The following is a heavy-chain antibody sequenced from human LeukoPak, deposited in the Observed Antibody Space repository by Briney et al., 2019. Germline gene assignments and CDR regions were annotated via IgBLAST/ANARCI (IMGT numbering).Heavy chain of an antibody. CDR3: ARLGDEIAVSGLKYYHYSHTDV. V-gene: IGHV4-59*01. D-gene: IGHD6-19*01. Sequence: SETLSLTCSVSGGSIRDFYWTRIRQPPGKGLEWIGYIYYTGTTNYSPSLRGRVIMSVDTSRSQFSLNLTSVTPADTAVYFCARLGDEIAVSGLKYYHYSHTDVWGSGTTVAVSS. J-gene: IGHJ6*03. CDR1: GGSIRDFY. CDR2: IYYTGTT.